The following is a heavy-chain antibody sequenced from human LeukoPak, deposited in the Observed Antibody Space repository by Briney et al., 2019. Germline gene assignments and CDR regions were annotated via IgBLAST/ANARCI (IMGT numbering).Heavy chain of an antibody. D-gene: IGHD3-10*01. CDR3: ARNSRXXGSGXYYYASNWFDP. Sequence: GESLKISCKGSGYSFTSYWIGWVRQMPGKGLEWMGIIYPGDSDTRYSPSFQGQVTISADKSISTAYLQWSSLKASDTAMYYCARNSRXXGSGXYYYASNWFDPWGQGTLVTVSS. V-gene: IGHV5-51*01. CDR2: IYPGDSDT. J-gene: IGHJ5*02. CDR1: GYSFTSYW.